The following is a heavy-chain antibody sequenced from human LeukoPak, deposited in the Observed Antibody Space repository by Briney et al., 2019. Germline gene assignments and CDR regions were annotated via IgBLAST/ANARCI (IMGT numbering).Heavy chain of an antibody. V-gene: IGHV3-30*02. Sequence: PGGSLRLSCSASGFTFSAYGMHWVRQAPGKGLEWVAFMRFDGSNKYYAESVKGRFTISGDNSKDTLYLQLNTLRPADTAVYYCAKDGRPSAPGGYYVDCWGQGTLVTVSS. J-gene: IGHJ4*02. D-gene: IGHD3-10*01. CDR1: GFTFSAYG. CDR2: MRFDGSNK. CDR3: AKDGRPSAPGGYYVDC.